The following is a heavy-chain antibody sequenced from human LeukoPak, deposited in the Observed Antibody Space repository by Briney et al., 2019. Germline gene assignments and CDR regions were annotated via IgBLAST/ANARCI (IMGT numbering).Heavy chain of an antibody. CDR1: GFTFSRYW. V-gene: IGHV3-74*03. CDR2: IKSDGSNT. CDR3: VRDVPQQNFDC. Sequence: PGGSLRLSCAASGFTFSRYWMHWVRQAPGKGLVWVSRIKSDGSNTKYADSVKGRFSISRDNAKNTLYLQMNSLRAEDTAVYYYVRDVPQQNFDCWGQGILVTVSS. J-gene: IGHJ4*02. D-gene: IGHD6-13*01.